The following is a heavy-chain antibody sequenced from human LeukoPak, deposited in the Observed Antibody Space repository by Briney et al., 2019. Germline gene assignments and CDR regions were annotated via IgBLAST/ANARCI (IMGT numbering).Heavy chain of an antibody. CDR3: AKLVGATGTFWFDP. J-gene: IGHJ5*02. CDR2: ISGSGGST. V-gene: IGHV3-23*01. CDR1: GFTFSSYA. Sequence: GVLRLSCAASGFTFSSYAMSWVRQAPGKGLEWVSAISGSGGSTYYADSVKGRFTISRDNSKNTLYLQMNSLRAEDTAVYYCAKLVGATGTFWFDPWGQGTLVTVSS. D-gene: IGHD1-26*01.